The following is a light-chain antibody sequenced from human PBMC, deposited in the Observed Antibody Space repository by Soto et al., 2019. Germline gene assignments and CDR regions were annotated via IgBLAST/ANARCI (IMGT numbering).Light chain of an antibody. V-gene: IGKV1-5*03. CDR3: QHYNSYSEA. CDR2: KAS. Sequence: DIQMTQSPSTLSGSVGDRVTITCRASQTISSWLAWYQQKPGKAPKLLIYKASTLKSGVPSRFSGSGSGTEFTLTISSLQPDDFATYYSQHYNSYSEAFAQGTKVDIK. CDR1: QTISSW. J-gene: IGKJ1*01.